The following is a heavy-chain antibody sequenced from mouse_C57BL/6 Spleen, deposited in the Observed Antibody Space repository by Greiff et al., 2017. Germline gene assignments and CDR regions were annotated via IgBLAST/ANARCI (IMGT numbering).Heavy chain of an antibody. D-gene: IGHD1-1*01. Sequence: EVKLVESGGGLVKPGGSLKLSCAASGFTFSDYGMHWVRQAPEKGLEWVAYISSGSSTIYYADTVKGRFTISRDNAKNTLFLQMTSLRSEDTAMYYCARTPITTVVRYFDVWGTGTTVTVSS. J-gene: IGHJ1*03. V-gene: IGHV5-17*01. CDR3: ARTPITTVVRYFDV. CDR2: ISSGSSTI. CDR1: GFTFSDYG.